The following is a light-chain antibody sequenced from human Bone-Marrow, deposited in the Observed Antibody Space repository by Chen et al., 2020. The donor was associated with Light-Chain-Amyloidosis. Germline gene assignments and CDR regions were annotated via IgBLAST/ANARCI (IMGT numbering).Light chain of an antibody. V-gene: IGLV3-21*02. CDR2: DDS. CDR3: QVWDRSSDRPV. Sequence: YVLPQPSSVSVAPGQTATIACGGNNIGSTSLHWYQQTPGQAPLLVVYDDSDRPSGIPERLSGSNSGNTATLTISRVEAGDEADYYCQVWDRSSDRPVFGGGTKLTVL. J-gene: IGLJ3*02. CDR1: NIGSTS.